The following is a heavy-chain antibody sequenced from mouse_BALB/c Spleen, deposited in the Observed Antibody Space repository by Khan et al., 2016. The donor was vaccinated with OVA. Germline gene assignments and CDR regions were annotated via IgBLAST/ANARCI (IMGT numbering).Heavy chain of an antibody. V-gene: IGHV1-4*01. J-gene: IGHJ2*01. CDR3: ARTHER. Sequence: VQLQQSGAELARPGDSVKMSCKASGYTFTSYTMHWVKQRPGEGQEWMGYINPSSGYTKYNQTFKDQTTLTADKSSSTTTMTPNSLTSEDSAINYYARTHERGGQGTTLTGSS. CDR2: INPSSGYT. CDR1: GYTFTSYT.